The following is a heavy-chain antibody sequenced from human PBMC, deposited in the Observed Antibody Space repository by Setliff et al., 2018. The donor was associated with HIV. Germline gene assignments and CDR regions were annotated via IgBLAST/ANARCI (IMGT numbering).Heavy chain of an antibody. CDR2: ISHSGYAK. V-gene: IGHV3-48*03. Sequence: PGGSLRLSCAASGFTFDSYEMNWVRQAPGKGLEWISYISHSGYAKFYADSVKGRFTISRDNAKNSLYLQMDSLRADDTAVYYCARDAWWASGDGYYLDYWGPGTLVTVSS. J-gene: IGHJ4*02. D-gene: IGHD2-15*01. CDR3: ARDAWWASGDGYYLDY. CDR1: GFTFDSYE.